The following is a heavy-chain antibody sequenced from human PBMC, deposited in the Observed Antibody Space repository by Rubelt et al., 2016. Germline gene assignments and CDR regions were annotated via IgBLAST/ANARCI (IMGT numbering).Heavy chain of an antibody. Sequence: GGCLRLSCAASGFTFSSYGMNWVRQAPGKGLEWVSGITDRGDSTKYADSVRGRFTISRDNSKNTLYLQMDGLRVEDTAVYYCATGYSSSWYSFDYWGQGTLVTVSS. CDR2: ITDRGDST. D-gene: IGHD6-13*01. J-gene: IGHJ4*02. V-gene: IGHV3-23*01. CDR3: ATGYSSSWYSFDY. CDR1: GFTFSSYG.